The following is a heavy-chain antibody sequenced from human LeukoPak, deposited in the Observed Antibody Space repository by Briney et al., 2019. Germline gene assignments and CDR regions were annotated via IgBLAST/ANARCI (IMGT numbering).Heavy chain of an antibody. CDR3: ASPRARGGSYPFDY. CDR2: IYYSGST. J-gene: IGHJ4*02. D-gene: IGHD1-26*01. V-gene: IGHV4-30-4*08. CDR1: GGSISSGDYY. Sequence: PSETLSLTCTVSGGSISSGDYYWSWIRQPPGKGLEWIGDIYYSGSTYYNPSLKSRVTISVDTSKTQFSLKLSSVTAADTAVYYCASPRARGGSYPFDYWGQGTLVTVSS.